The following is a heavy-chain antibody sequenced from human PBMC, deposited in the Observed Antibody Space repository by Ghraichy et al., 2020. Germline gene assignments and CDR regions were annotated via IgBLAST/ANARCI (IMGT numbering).Heavy chain of an antibody. CDR3: ARGRKRGSSWFFDL. Sequence: SETLSLTCAVSDGSFFNYYWSWIRQPPGRGLEWIGDIHHSGNTNYIPSLKSRVTISLDTSKNQFFLKLKSVTAADTAVFYCARGRKRGSSWFFDLWGRGTLVTVSS. CDR1: DGSFFNYY. J-gene: IGHJ2*01. V-gene: IGHV4-34*01. D-gene: IGHD1-26*01. CDR2: IHHSGNT.